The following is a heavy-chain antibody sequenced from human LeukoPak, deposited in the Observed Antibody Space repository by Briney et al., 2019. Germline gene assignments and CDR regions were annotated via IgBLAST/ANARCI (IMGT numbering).Heavy chain of an antibody. Sequence: GGSLRLSCAASGFTFSSSAMHWVRQVPGKGLEFVSAISSSGGTTYYADSVKGRFTISRDNSRNTLYLQMGSLRAEDMAVYYCARSASYSGRFDYWSQGTLVTVSS. D-gene: IGHD1-26*01. J-gene: IGHJ4*02. CDR2: ISSSGGTT. V-gene: IGHV3-64*02. CDR3: ARSASYSGRFDY. CDR1: GFTFSSSA.